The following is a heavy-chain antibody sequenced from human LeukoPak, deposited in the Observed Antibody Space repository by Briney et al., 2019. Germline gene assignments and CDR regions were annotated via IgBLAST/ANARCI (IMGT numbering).Heavy chain of an antibody. V-gene: IGHV4-59*01. CDR1: GGSISNYY. CDR2: IYYSGST. J-gene: IGHJ2*01. D-gene: IGHD6-6*01. CDR3: ARIAARNWYFDL. Sequence: SSETLSLTCTVSGGSISNYYWSWIRQPPGKGLEWIGYIYYSGSTNYNPSLKSRVTISVDTSKNQFSLKLSSVTAADTAVYYCARIAARNWYFDLWGRGTLVTVSS.